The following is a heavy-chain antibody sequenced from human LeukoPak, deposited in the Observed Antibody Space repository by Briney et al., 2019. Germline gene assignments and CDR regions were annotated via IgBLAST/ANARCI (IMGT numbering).Heavy chain of an antibody. V-gene: IGHV4-31*03. D-gene: IGHD6-25*01. Sequence: SETLSLTCTVSGGSISSGGYYWSWIRQHPGKGLEWIGYIYYSGSTYYNPSLKSRVTISVDTSKNQFSLKLSSVTAADTAVYYCASHSSGAFDYWGQGTLVTVSS. CDR1: GGSISSGGYY. CDR2: IYYSGST. J-gene: IGHJ4*02. CDR3: ASHSSGAFDY.